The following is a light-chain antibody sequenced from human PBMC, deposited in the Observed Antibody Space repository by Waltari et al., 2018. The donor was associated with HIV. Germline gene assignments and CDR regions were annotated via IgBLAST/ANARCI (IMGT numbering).Light chain of an antibody. J-gene: IGKJ5*01. CDR2: GAS. CDR1: QSVSNSY. CDR3: QQYGSSPIT. V-gene: IGKV3-20*01. Sequence: EMVLTHSQATRSLSPGEGAVIRCRASQSVSNSYVAWYQQKVGQAPSLLIYGASRRAIGIPDRFSGSGSGTDFTLTISGLEPEDFAVYYCQQYGSSPITFGQGTRLEIK.